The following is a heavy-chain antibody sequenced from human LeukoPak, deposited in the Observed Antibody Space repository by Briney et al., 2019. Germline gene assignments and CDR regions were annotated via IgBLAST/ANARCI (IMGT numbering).Heavy chain of an antibody. CDR1: GFTFSNYW. CDR3: ASPAKYSDTWYFDY. V-gene: IGHV3-7*01. D-gene: IGHD6-6*01. J-gene: IGHJ4*02. CDR2: IKQDGTEK. Sequence: PGGSLRLSCAASGFTFSNYWMSWVRQAPGKGLEWVANIKQDGTEKYYVDSVKGRFTISRDNAKNSLYLQMSSLRAEDTAVYYRASPAKYSDTWYFDYWGQGTLVTVSS.